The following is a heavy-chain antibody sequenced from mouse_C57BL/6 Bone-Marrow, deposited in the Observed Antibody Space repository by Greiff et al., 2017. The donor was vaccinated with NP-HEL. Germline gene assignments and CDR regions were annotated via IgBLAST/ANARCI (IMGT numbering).Heavy chain of an antibody. CDR3: SSGDYYYYGSISWFAY. Sequence: QVQLQQSGPELVKPGASVKISCKASGYAFSSSWMNWVKQRPGKGLEWIGRIYPGDGDTNYNGKFKGKATLTADKSSSTAYMQLCSLTSEDSAVYFCSSGDYYYYGSISWFAYWGQGTLVTVSA. J-gene: IGHJ3*01. V-gene: IGHV1-82*01. CDR2: IYPGDGDT. D-gene: IGHD1-1*01. CDR1: GYAFSSSW.